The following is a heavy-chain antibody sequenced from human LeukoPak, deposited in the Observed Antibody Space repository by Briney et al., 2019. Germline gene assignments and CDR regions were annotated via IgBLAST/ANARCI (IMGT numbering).Heavy chain of an antibody. Sequence: SETLSLTCAFYGGSFSDFYWSWIRQPPGKGREWIGESSHSGSTHYNPSLQSRFTISVETSKNHFSPKLSSVTAADTAVYYCARGGKLLRLGDYWGQGTLVTVSS. CDR1: GGSFSDFY. CDR3: ARGGKLLRLGDY. CDR2: SSHSGST. V-gene: IGHV4-34*01. J-gene: IGHJ4*02. D-gene: IGHD3-16*01.